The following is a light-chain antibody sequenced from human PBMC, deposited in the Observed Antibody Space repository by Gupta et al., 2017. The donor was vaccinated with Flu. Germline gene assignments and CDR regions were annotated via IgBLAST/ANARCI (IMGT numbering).Light chain of an antibody. J-gene: IGKJ5*01. CDR2: GVS. CDR1: QTVTSNY. V-gene: IGKV3-20*01. CDR3: QQEASSPIT. Sequence: EIVLTQSPGTLSLSPGERATLSCRASQTVTSNYLAWYQQKPGQAPRLLMYGVSSRATGIPCRFSGSGSGTDFTLTISRLEPQDFALYYCQQEASSPITFGQGTLL.